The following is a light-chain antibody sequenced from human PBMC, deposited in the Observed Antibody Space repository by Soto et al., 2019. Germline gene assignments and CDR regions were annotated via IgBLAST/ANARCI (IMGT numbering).Light chain of an antibody. CDR2: ANN. V-gene: IGLV1-44*01. J-gene: IGLJ3*02. CDR1: SSNIGSET. Sequence: QSVLTQPPSASGTPGQRVTISCSGSSSNIGSETVNWYHQVPGTAPKLLIYANNQRPSGVPDRFSVSKTGTSASLAIGGLQSEDEADYYCAAWDDSLKGWVFGGGTKLTVL. CDR3: AAWDDSLKGWV.